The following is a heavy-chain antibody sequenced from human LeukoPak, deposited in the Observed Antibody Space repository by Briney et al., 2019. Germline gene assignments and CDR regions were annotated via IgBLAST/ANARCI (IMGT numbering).Heavy chain of an antibody. CDR2: IKPDESEI. J-gene: IGHJ6*02. D-gene: IGHD6-19*01. Sequence: GGSLRLSRAASGFTFSNYWMTWVRQAPGKGLEWVANIKPDESEIYYVDSVRGRFTVSRDNAKNSLFLQMNSLKAEDTAVYYCARLMAVRLGGMDVWGQGTTVTVSS. CDR1: GFTFSNYW. CDR3: ARLMAVRLGGMDV. V-gene: IGHV3-7*05.